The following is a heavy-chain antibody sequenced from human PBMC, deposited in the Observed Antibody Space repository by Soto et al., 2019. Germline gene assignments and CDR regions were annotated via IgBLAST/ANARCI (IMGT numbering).Heavy chain of an antibody. CDR2: ISAYNGNT. CDR1: GYTFTSYG. V-gene: IGHV1-18*04. D-gene: IGHD6-13*01. CDR3: ARFIAAAGNYYYYYGMDV. Sequence: ASVKVSCKASGYTFTSYGISWVRQAPGQGLEWMGWISAYNGNTNYAQKLQGRVTMTTDTSTSTAYMELRSLRSDDTAVYYCARFIAAAGNYYYYYGMDVWGQGTTVTVPS. J-gene: IGHJ6*02.